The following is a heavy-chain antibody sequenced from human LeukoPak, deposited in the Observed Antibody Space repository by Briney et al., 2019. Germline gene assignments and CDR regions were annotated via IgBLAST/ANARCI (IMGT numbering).Heavy chain of an antibody. CDR1: GGSISSSSYY. Sequence: SETLSLTCTVSGGSISSSSYYWGWIRQPPGKGLEWIGSIYYSGSTYYNPSLKSRVTISVDTSKNQFSLKLSSVTAADTAVYYCARERTKIVAYWGQGTLVTVSS. CDR3: ARERTKIVAY. J-gene: IGHJ4*02. D-gene: IGHD3-22*01. V-gene: IGHV4-39*07. CDR2: IYYSGST.